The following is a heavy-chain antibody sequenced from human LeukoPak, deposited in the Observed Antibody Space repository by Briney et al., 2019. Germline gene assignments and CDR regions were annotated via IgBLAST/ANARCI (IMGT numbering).Heavy chain of an antibody. CDR1: GYTFAGYY. CDR2: INPNSGDT. CDR3: ARGSYDSSDFEYFHH. V-gene: IGHV1-2*02. J-gene: IGHJ1*01. D-gene: IGHD3-22*01. Sequence: ASVKVSCKASGYTFAGYYMHWVRQAPGQGLEWMGWINPNSGDTNYAQKFQGRVTMTRDTSISTAYMELSRLTSDDTAFYYCARGSYDSSDFEYFHHWGQGALLTVSS.